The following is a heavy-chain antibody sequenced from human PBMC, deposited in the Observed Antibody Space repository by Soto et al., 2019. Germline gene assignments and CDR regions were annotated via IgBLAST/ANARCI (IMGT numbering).Heavy chain of an antibody. CDR1: GGTFSSYA. J-gene: IGHJ4*02. CDR2: IIPIFGTA. D-gene: IGHD3-22*01. Sequence: SVKVSCKASGGTFSSYAISWVRQAPGQGLEWMGGIIPIFGTANYAQKFQGRVTITADESTSTAYMELSSLRSEDTAVYYCARSDNYDSSGFFFREIDYWGQGTLVTVSS. CDR3: ARSDNYDSSGFFFREIDY. V-gene: IGHV1-69*13.